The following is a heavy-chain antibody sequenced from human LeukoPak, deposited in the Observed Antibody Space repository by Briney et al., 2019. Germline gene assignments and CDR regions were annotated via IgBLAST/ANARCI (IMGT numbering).Heavy chain of an antibody. V-gene: IGHV3-48*01. J-gene: IGHJ1*01. D-gene: IGHD3-22*01. CDR3: AKDRGWLYYYDSSGYDEYFQH. Sequence: HPGGSLRLSCAASGFSFSSHTMHWVRQAPGKGLEWLSYISSSSSTRYYADSVKGRFTISRDNSKNTLYLQMNSLRAEDTAVYYCAKDRGWLYYYDSSGYDEYFQHWGQGTLVTVSS. CDR1: GFSFSSHT. CDR2: ISSSSSTR.